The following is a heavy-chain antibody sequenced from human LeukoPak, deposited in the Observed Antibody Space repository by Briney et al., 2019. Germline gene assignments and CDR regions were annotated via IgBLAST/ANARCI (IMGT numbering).Heavy chain of an antibody. Sequence: PSETLSLTCTVSGGSISSYYWSWIRQPPGKGLEWIGYIYYSGSTNYNPSLRSRVTISVDTAKNQFSLKLSSVTAADTAVYYCARVGSSWYAYYFDYWGQGTLVTVSS. D-gene: IGHD6-13*01. CDR3: ARVGSSWYAYYFDY. CDR2: IYYSGST. CDR1: GGSISSYY. J-gene: IGHJ4*02. V-gene: IGHV4-59*01.